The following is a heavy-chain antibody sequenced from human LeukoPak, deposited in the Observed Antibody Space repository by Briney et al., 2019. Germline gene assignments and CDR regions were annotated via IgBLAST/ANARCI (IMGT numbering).Heavy chain of an antibody. CDR2: INHSGST. J-gene: IGHJ4*02. CDR3: ARGRPAYRTPFDY. CDR1: GGSFSGYY. Sequence: SETLSLTYAVYGGSFSGYYWSWIRQPPGKGLEWIGEINHSGSTNYNPSLKSRVTISVDTSKNQFSLKLSSVTAADTAVYYCARGRPAYRTPFDYWGQGTLVTVSS. D-gene: IGHD1-14*01. V-gene: IGHV4-34*01.